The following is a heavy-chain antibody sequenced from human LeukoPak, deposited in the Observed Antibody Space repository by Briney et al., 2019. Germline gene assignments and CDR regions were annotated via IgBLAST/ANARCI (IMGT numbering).Heavy chain of an antibody. D-gene: IGHD3-3*01. CDR2: IKSKTDGGTT. CDR1: GFTFSSYA. J-gene: IGHJ4*02. Sequence: PGGSLRLSCAASGFTFSSYAMHWVRQAPGKGLEWVGRIKSKTDGGTTDYAAPVKGRFTISRDDSKNTLYLQMNSLKTEDTAVYYCTTDRDYDFWSGTDYWGQGTLVTVSS. V-gene: IGHV3-15*01. CDR3: TTDRDYDFWSGTDY.